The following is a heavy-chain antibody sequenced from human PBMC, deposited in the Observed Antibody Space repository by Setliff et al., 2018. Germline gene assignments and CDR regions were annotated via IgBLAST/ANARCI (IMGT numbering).Heavy chain of an antibody. CDR2: INRNGGRI. J-gene: IGHJ3*01. Sequence: SGESLKISCATSGFTFREYSLTWVRQAPGKGLEWVSDINRNGGRIGYADPVKGRFTISRDNAKNSLYLQMNSLGAEDTALYYCARAHRYFSDTSGYFYDQGRSAFDVWGQGTMVTVSS. CDR1: GFTFREYS. V-gene: IGHV3-20*04. CDR3: ARAHRYFSDTSGYFYDQGRSAFDV. D-gene: IGHD3-22*01.